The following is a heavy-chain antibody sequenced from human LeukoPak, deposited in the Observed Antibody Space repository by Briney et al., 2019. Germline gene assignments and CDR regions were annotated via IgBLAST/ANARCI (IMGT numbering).Heavy chain of an antibody. V-gene: IGHV4-4*02. Sequence: PSETLSLTCAVSGGSITISNSNWWSWVRQPPGKGLEWIGEISHSGSTNYNPSLKGRVTISVDKSKNQFSLKLSSMTAADTAVYYCARSILHSGGSCCWYYFDYWGQGALVTVSS. D-gene: IGHD2-15*01. CDR1: GGSITISNSNW. J-gene: IGHJ4*02. CDR3: ARSILHSGGSCCWYYFDY. CDR2: ISHSGST.